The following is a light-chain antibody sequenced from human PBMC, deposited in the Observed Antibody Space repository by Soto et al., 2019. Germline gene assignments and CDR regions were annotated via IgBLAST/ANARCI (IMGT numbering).Light chain of an antibody. CDR2: DVN. J-gene: IGLJ1*01. Sequence: QSVLAQPRSVSDSPGQSVAISCIGTSXDVGGYNLVSWYQQYPGKAPKLLIYDVNKRPSGVPDRFSGSKSGNTASLTISGLQAEDEADYYCCSYAGNFAYVFGTGTKVTV. CDR3: CSYAGNFAYV. V-gene: IGLV2-11*01. CDR1: SXDVGGYNL.